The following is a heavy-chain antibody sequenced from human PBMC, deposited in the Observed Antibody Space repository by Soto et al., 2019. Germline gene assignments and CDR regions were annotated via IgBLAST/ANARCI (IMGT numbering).Heavy chain of an antibody. CDR2: IFYSGTT. D-gene: IGHD6-13*01. CDR1: GDSISSADYY. J-gene: IGHJ6*02. V-gene: IGHV4-30-4*01. CDR3: ARHDPVPKLQHGMGV. Sequence: SETLSLTCTVSGDSISSADYYWSRIRQTPGKGLEWIGHIFYSGTTYYDPSLKSRLTISVDTSKNHFSLRLTSVTAADTAVYYCARHDPVPKLQHGMGVWGQGATVTVSS.